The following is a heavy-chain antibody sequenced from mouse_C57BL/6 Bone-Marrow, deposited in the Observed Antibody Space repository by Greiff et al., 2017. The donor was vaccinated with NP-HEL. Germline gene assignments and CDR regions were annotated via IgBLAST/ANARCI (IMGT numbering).Heavy chain of an antibody. CDR1: GYTFTDYE. Sequence: QVQLQQSGAELVRPGASVTLSCKASGYTFTDYEMHWVKQTPVHGLEWIGAIDPETGGTAYNQKFKGKAILTADKSSSTAYMELRSLTSEDSAVYYCTRGKGYTALAYWGQGTLVTVSA. J-gene: IGHJ3*01. CDR3: TRGKGYTALAY. CDR2: IDPETGGT. V-gene: IGHV1-15*01. D-gene: IGHD1-2*01.